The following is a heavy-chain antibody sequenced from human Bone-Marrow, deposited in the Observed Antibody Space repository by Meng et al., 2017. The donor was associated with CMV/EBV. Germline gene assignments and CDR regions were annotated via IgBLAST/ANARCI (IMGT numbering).Heavy chain of an antibody. CDR3: ARADCSGTSCPRVYYYYGMDV. CDR2: ISSSSRTI. D-gene: IGHD2-2*01. V-gene: IGHV3-48*04. J-gene: IGHJ6*02. Sequence: GGSLRLSCAASGFTISSYGMHWVRQAPGKGLEWDSYISSSSRTIYYADSVKGGFNISRDNARSALYLEMTSLRAEDTAVYYCARADCSGTSCPRVYYYYGMDVWGQGTMVTVSS. CDR1: GFTISSYG.